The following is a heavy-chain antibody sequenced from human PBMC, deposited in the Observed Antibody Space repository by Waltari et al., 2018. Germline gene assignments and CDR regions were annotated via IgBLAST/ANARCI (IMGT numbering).Heavy chain of an antibody. CDR3: ARVRGVATIRGDAFDI. V-gene: IGHV1-69*08. CDR2: IIPIFGTA. CDR1: GGTFSSYA. Sequence: QVQLVQSGAEVKKPGSSVKVSCKASGGTFSSYAISSVRQAPGQGLEWMGRIIPIFGTANYAQKFQGRVTITADKSTSTAYMELSSLRSEDMAVYYCARVRGVATIRGDAFDIWGQGTMVTVSS. D-gene: IGHD5-12*01. J-gene: IGHJ3*02.